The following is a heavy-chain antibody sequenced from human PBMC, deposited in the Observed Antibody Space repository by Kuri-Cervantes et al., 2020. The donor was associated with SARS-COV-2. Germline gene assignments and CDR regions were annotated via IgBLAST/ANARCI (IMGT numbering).Heavy chain of an antibody. CDR1: GFTFSSYA. D-gene: IGHD4-17*01. J-gene: IGHJ4*02. V-gene: IGHV3-23*01. Sequence: GESLKISCAASGFTFSSYAMSWVRQAPGKGLEWVSAISGSGGSTYYADSVKGRFTISRDNSKNTLHLQMNSLRAEDTAVYYCAKDPRTTVTTFLFDYWGQGTLVTVSS. CDR2: ISGSGGST. CDR3: AKDPRTTVTTFLFDY.